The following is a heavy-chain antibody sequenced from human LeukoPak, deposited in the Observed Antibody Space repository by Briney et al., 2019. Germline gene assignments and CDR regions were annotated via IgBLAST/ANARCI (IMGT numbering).Heavy chain of an antibody. Sequence: PGRSLRLSCAASGFTFSSYSMNWVRQAPGKGLEWVSYISSSSSTIYYADSVKGRFTISRDNAKNSLYLQMNSLRAEDTAVYYCARDGGATPFDYWGQGTLVTVSS. CDR1: GFTFSSYS. J-gene: IGHJ4*02. CDR3: ARDGGATPFDY. V-gene: IGHV3-48*01. CDR2: ISSSSSTI. D-gene: IGHD1-26*01.